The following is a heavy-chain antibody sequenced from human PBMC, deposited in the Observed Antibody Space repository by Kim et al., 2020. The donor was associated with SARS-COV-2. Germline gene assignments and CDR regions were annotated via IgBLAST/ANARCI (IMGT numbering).Heavy chain of an antibody. Sequence: GGSLRLSCAGSGFTLSDYSIHWVRQAPGEGLEGVALISYDGSNRYYADSVKGRFTISRDNSKNTVFLQMSSLRADDTALYYCARRDRSGYEDFDYWGQGTLVTVSS. CDR2: ISYDGSNR. D-gene: IGHD5-12*01. CDR3: ARRDRSGYEDFDY. J-gene: IGHJ4*02. V-gene: IGHV3-30*04. CDR1: GFTLSDYS.